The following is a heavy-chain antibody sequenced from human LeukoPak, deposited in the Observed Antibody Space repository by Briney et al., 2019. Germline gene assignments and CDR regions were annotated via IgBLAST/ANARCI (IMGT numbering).Heavy chain of an antibody. CDR2: INPNSGGT. D-gene: IGHD3-10*01. Sequence: ASVKVSCKASGYTFTGYYMHWVRQAPGQGLEWMGWINPNSGGTNYAQKFQGRVTMTRDTSISTAYMELSRLRSDDTAVYYCARGGLVRGVIRRYRLQGWFDPWGQGTLVTVSS. CDR3: ARGGLVRGVIRRYRLQGWFDP. J-gene: IGHJ5*02. CDR1: GYTFTGYY. V-gene: IGHV1-2*02.